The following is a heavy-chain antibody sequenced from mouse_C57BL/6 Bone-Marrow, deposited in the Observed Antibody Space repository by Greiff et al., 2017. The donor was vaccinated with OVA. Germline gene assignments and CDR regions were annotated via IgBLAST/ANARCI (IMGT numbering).Heavy chain of an antibody. CDR3: ARAFITRFAY. CDR1: GYTFTSYG. V-gene: IGHV1-81*01. D-gene: IGHD1-1*01. CDR2: IYPRSGNT. Sequence: VQVVESGAELARPGASVKLSCKASGYTFTSYGISWVKQRTGQGLEWIGEIYPRSGNTYYNEKFKGKATLTADKSSSTAYMELRSLTSEDSAVYFCARAFITRFAYWGQGTLVTVSA. J-gene: IGHJ3*01.